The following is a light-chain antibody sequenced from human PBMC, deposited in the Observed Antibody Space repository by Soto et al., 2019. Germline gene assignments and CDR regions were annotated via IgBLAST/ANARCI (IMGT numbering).Light chain of an antibody. Sequence: QSVLTQPPSASGTPGQRVTISCSGSSSNIGSNTVNWYQQLPGTAPKLLIYSYNQRPSVVPDRFSGSKSVTSASLAISGLQSEDEADYYCAAWDDSLNGDVFGTGTKVTVL. CDR1: SSNIGSNT. CDR3: AAWDDSLNGDV. CDR2: SYN. J-gene: IGLJ1*01. V-gene: IGLV1-44*01.